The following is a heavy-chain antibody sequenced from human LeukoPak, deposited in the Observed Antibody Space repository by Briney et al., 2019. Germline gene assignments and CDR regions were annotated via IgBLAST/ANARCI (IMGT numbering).Heavy chain of an antibody. D-gene: IGHD6-19*01. CDR2: ISDDGSKK. J-gene: IGHJ4*02. Sequence: PGGSLRLSCVASGFTFSTYGVHWVRQAPGKGLEWVAVISDDGSKKYYADSVKGRFTISRDNAKNSLYLQMNSLRAEDTAVYYCASVAGTGSFDYWGQGTLVTVSS. CDR1: GFTFSTYG. CDR3: ASVAGTGSFDY. V-gene: IGHV3-30*07.